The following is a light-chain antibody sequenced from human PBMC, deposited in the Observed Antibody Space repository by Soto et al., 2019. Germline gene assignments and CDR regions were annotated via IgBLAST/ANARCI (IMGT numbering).Light chain of an antibody. CDR3: QQYNDSPRT. CDR1: QSVSSN. V-gene: IGKV3-11*01. CDR2: AAS. J-gene: IGKJ1*01. Sequence: DIVLTQSPDTLSLSPGERATLSFRSSQSVSSNLAWYQQKPGKAPRLVIYAASNRATGIPARFSGTGSETDVTLTISSLEPEDVAVYYCQQYNDSPRTFGQGTKVDIK.